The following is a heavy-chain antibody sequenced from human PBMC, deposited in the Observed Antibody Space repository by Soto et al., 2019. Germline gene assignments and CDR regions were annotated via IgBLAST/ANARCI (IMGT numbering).Heavy chain of an antibody. Sequence: QVQLVQSGAEVKKPGASVKVSCKASGYTFTSYGMHWVRQAPGQRLEWMGWINAGNGNTKYSQKFQGRVTITRDTSASTAYMELSSLRSEDTAVYYCALTTAAGTKVGAFDIWGQGTMVTVSS. D-gene: IGHD6-13*01. CDR3: ALTTAAGTKVGAFDI. CDR1: GYTFTSYG. J-gene: IGHJ3*02. V-gene: IGHV1-3*01. CDR2: INAGNGNT.